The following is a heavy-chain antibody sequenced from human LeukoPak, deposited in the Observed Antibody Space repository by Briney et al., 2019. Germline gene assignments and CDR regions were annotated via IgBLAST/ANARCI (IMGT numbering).Heavy chain of an antibody. D-gene: IGHD6-19*01. CDR1: GASITNYY. J-gene: IGHJ5*02. CDR3: ARESRPYSSGWYNWFDP. CDR2: IYYTGLT. V-gene: IGHV4-59*01. Sequence: SETLSLTCTVSGASITNYYCTWVRQPPGKGLEWIGYIYYTGLTNYNPSLKSRVTMSVDTSKNQFSVNLRSVTAADTAVYYCARESRPYSSGWYNWFDPWGQGTLVTVSS.